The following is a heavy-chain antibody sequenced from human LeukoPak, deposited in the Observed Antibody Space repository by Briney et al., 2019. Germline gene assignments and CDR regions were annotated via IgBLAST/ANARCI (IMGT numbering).Heavy chain of an antibody. CDR3: ARVRGAAAAYYYYGMDV. CDR1: GGSFSSCTNY. J-gene: IGHJ6*02. V-gene: IGHV4-61*01. Sequence: SETLSLTCTVSGGSFSSCTNYWIWLRPPPGEGLDWSVYIYYSGSTNYNPSLKSRVTISVDTSKNQFSLKLSSVTAADTAVYYCARVRGAAAAYYYYGMDVWGQGSTVTVSS. D-gene: IGHD6-13*01. CDR2: IYYSGST.